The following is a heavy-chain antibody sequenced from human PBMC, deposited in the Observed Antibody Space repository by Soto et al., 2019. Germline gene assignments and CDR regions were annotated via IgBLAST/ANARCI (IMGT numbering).Heavy chain of an antibody. V-gene: IGHV1-18*01. CDR2: ISAYNGNT. J-gene: IGHJ6*02. D-gene: IGHD6-13*01. CDR3: ARDQGMAATYGMDV. CDR1: GYTFTSYG. Sequence: GGSVKVSCKASGYTFTSYGISWVRQAPGQGLEWMGWISAYNGNTNYAQKLQGRVTMTTDTSTSTAYMELRSLRSDDTAVYYCARDQGMAATYGMDVWGQGTTVTVSS.